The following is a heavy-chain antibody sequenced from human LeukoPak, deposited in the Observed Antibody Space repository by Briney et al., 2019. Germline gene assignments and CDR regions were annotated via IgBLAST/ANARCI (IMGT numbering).Heavy chain of an antibody. CDR3: TTEATIW. CDR2: ISYDGSNK. D-gene: IGHD2-2*01. CDR1: GFTFSSYG. V-gene: IGHV3-30*03. J-gene: IGHJ4*02. Sequence: PGRSLRLSCAASGFTFSSYGMHWVRQAPGKGLEWVAVISYDGSNKYYADSVKGRFTISRDNSKNTLYLQMNSLKTEDTAVYYCTTEATIWWGQGTLVTVSS.